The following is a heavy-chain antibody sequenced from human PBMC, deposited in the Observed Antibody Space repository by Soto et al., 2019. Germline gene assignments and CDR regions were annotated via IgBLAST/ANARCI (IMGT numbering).Heavy chain of an antibody. V-gene: IGHV2-5*02. J-gene: IGHJ1*01. Sequence: VPTLVNATQSLTLTCVFSGFSLNTGGVTVGWIRQPPGKALEWVALIYWDDGKRYSPSLKSRLTITKETSRNQVVLTMTNVEPEDTATYFCAHSPAPRVYFQHWGEGTLVTVSS. CDR3: AHSPAPRVYFQH. D-gene: IGHD3-10*01. CDR2: IYWDDGK. CDR1: GFSLNTGGVT.